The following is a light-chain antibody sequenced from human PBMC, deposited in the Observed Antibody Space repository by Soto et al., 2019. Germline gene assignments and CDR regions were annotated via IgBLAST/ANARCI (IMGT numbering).Light chain of an antibody. Sequence: QSALTQPRSVSGSPGQSVTISCTGTSSDIGDYTYVSWYQHNTGRAPKLLIYDVSRRPSGVPDRFSGSKSGNTASLTVSGLQADDEADYYCCSYAGRYTFLFGTGTKLTVL. CDR1: SSDIGDYTY. CDR3: CSYAGRYTFL. CDR2: DVS. V-gene: IGLV2-11*01. J-gene: IGLJ1*01.